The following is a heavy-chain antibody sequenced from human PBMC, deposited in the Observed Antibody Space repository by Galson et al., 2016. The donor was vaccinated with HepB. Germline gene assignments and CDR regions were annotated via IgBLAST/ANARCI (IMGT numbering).Heavy chain of an antibody. D-gene: IGHD5-18*01. CDR1: GFNFRNFA. CDR2: IFASGDPT. V-gene: IGHV3-23*01. J-gene: IGHJ4*02. Sequence: SLRLSCAAAGFNFRNFAMSWVRQAPGKGLEWVSSIFASGDPTYYADSVKGRFTISRVNSKSTLYLQMNILRAEDTAIYYCASHPDTFDYWGQGPLVAVSS. CDR3: ASHPDTFDY.